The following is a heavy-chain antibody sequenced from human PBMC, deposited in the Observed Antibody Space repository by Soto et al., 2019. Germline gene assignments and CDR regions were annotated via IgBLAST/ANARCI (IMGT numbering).Heavy chain of an antibody. CDR3: ARTQDILTGYYILDP. J-gene: IGHJ5*02. Sequence: PSETLSLTCAGYGGSFSGYYWGWIRQPPGKGLEWIGEINHSGSTNYNPSLKSRVTISVDTSKNQFTLKLNSVTAADTAVYYCARTQDILTGYYILDPWGQGTLVTVSS. D-gene: IGHD3-9*01. V-gene: IGHV4-34*01. CDR2: INHSGST. CDR1: GGSFSGYY.